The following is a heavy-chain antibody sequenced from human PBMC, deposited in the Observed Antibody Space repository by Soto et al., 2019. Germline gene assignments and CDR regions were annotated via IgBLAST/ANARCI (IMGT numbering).Heavy chain of an antibody. CDR1: GFTFSNAW. J-gene: IGHJ6*02. CDR3: AKDKDIGGPHYYYYYGMDV. D-gene: IGHD2-15*01. V-gene: IGHV3-15*07. Sequence: GGSLRLSCAASGFTFSNAWMNWVRQAPGKGLEWVGRIKSKTDGGTTDYAAPVKGRFTISRDDSKNTLYLQMNSLRAEDTAVYYCAKDKDIGGPHYYYYYGMDVWGQGTTVTVSS. CDR2: IKSKTDGGTT.